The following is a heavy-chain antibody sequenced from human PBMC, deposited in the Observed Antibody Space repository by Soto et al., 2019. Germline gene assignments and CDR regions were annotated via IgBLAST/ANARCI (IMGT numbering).Heavy chain of an antibody. V-gene: IGHV3-21*01. CDR1: GFTFSSYN. J-gene: IGHJ3*01. CDR3: ASDLRDGVVLAPPVIDALDL. Sequence: EVQLVESGGGLVKPGGTLGLSCAASGFTFSSYNMNWVHQAPGKALEWVSCISSSSSYKYYAESGKGRFTTSRDNAKNLLFLQMDNLRGTDTAGYYLASDLRDGVVLAPPVIDALDLWGQGTMVTVSS. CDR2: ISSSSSYK. D-gene: IGHD2-2*01.